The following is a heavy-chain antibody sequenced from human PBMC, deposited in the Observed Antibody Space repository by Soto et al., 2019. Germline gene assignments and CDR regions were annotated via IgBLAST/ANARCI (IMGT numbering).Heavy chain of an antibody. CDR1: GFIFSDYY. Sequence: QVQLVESGGGLVKPGGSLRPSCAASGFIFSDYYMTWIRQAPGKGLEWLSCSSNRDRSTYYADSVKDRFVVSKDNAKNLVYLQMNSLRAEDTAVYFCARAWKIEKFGVISMSKGLDVWGQGTTVTVSS. V-gene: IGHV3-11*01. J-gene: IGHJ6*02. D-gene: IGHD3-3*01. CDR2: SSNRDRST. CDR3: ARAWKIEKFGVISMSKGLDV.